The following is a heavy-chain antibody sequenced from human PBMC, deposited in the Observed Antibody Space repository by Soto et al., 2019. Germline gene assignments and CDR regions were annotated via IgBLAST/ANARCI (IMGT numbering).Heavy chain of an antibody. CDR2: ISGSGGNT. CDR3: AKDSYCNDTRCYTFPNWFDP. D-gene: IGHD2-2*02. Sequence: GWSLRLSCAASGFTFSNYAMSWVRQAPGKGLEWVSAISGSGGNTYYADSVKGRFTISRDNSKSTLYLQMNSLRAEDTAVYYCAKDSYCNDTRCYTFPNWFDPWGQGSLGTVSS. J-gene: IGHJ5*02. CDR1: GFTFSNYA. V-gene: IGHV3-23*01.